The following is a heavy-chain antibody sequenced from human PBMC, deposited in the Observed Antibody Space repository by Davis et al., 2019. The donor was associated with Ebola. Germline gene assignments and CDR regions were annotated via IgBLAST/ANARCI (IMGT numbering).Heavy chain of an antibody. Sequence: MPSETLFLTCTVSGGSISSGDYYWSWIRQPPGKGLEWIGEINHSGSTNYNPSLKSRVTISVDTSKKQFSLKLNSVTAADTAVYYCARGGGSYYMDVWGKGATVTVSS. CDR1: GGSISSGDYY. J-gene: IGHJ6*03. CDR2: INHSGST. CDR3: ARGGGSYYMDV. V-gene: IGHV4-39*07. D-gene: IGHD1-26*01.